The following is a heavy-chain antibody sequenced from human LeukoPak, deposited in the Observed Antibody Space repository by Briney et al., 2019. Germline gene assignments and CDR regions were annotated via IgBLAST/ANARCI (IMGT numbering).Heavy chain of an antibody. CDR1: GYTFTNHG. CDR2: ISPFNGNT. J-gene: IGHJ4*02. D-gene: IGHD3-10*01. CDR3: ARDGYYGSGSYYLIDY. V-gene: IGHV1-18*04. Sequence: ASVKVSCKASGYTFTNHGITWVRQAPGRGLEWMGWISPFNGNTNSAQKLQDRVTMTTDPSTSTAYMELRSLRSDDTAIYYCARDGYYGSGSYYLIDYWGQGSLVTVSS.